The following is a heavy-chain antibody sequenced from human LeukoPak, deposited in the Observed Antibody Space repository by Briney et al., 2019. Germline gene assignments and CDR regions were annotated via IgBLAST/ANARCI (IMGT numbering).Heavy chain of an antibody. CDR3: AIRGGRAAAGQGSFDY. Sequence: GGSLRLSCAASGFTVSSNYMSWVRQAPGKGLEWVSVIYSGGSTYYADSVKGRFTISRHNSKNTLYLQMNSLRAEDTAVYYCAIRGGRAAAGQGSFDYWAREPWSPSPQ. CDR2: IYSGGST. CDR1: GFTVSSNY. D-gene: IGHD6-13*01. J-gene: IGHJ4*02. V-gene: IGHV3-53*04.